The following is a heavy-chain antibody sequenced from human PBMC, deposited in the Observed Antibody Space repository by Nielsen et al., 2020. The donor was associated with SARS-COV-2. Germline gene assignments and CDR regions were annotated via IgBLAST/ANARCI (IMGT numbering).Heavy chain of an antibody. CDR1: GGSISSYY. CDR3: AHTLSSGWGGDY. V-gene: IGHV4-39*01. CDR2: IYYSGST. Sequence: SETLSLTCTVSGGSISSYYWGWIRQPPGKGLEWIGSIYYSGSTYYNPSLKSRVTISVDTSKNQFSLKLSSVTAADTAVYYCAHTLSSGWGGDYWGQGTLVTVSS. J-gene: IGHJ4*02. D-gene: IGHD6-19*01.